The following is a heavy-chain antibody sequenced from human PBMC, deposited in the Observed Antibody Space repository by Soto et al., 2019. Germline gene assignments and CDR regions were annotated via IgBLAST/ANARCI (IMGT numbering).Heavy chain of an antibody. V-gene: IGHV3-23*01. CDR2: ISGSGGST. D-gene: IGHD2-2*01. J-gene: IGHJ5*02. CDR3: AKVPGKKPAAMWIRGP. CDR1: GFTFSSYA. Sequence: GGSLRLSCAASGFTFSSYAMSWVRQAPGKGLEWVSAISGSGGSTYYADSVKGRFTISRDNSKNTLYLQMNSLRAEDTAVYYCAKVPGKKPAAMWIRGPWGQGTLVTVSS.